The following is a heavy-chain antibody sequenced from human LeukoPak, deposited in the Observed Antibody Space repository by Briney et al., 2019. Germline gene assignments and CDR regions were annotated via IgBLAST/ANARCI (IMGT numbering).Heavy chain of an antibody. D-gene: IGHD1-26*01. CDR2: INHDGRET. CDR1: GFTFSDYW. V-gene: IGHV3-7*03. Sequence: PGGSLRLSCEASGFTFSDYWMSWVRQAPGKGLEWVANINHDGRETYYVDSVKGRFTISRDNAKNSLFLQMNSLRVEDTAVYYCARAGGPGTVDYWGQGTLPTVSS. J-gene: IGHJ4*02. CDR3: ARAGGPGTVDY.